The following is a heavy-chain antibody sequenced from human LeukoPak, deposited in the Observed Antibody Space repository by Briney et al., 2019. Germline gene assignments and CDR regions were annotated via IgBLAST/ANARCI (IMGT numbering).Heavy chain of an antibody. D-gene: IGHD6-6*01. CDR2: INTDGSST. CDR3: AREQQLGGVDY. V-gene: IGHV3-74*01. CDR1: GFTFSSYW. Sequence: GGSLRLSCAASGFTFSSYWMHWVRQAPGKGLVWVSRINTDGSSTSYADSVKGRFTISRDNAKNTLYLQMNSLRAEDTAVYYCAREQQLGGVDYWGQGTLVTVSS. J-gene: IGHJ4*02.